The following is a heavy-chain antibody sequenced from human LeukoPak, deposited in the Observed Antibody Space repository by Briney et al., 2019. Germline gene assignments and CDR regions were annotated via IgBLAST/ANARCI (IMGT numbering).Heavy chain of an antibody. CDR1: GFTFSSYA. CDR2: ISGSGGST. V-gene: IGHV3-23*01. CDR3: ARDPSIAARLGA. J-gene: IGHJ5*02. D-gene: IGHD6-6*01. Sequence: SGGSLRLSCAASGFTFSSYAMSWVRQAPGKGLEWVSAISGSGGSTYYADSVKGRFTISRDNAKNSLYLQMNSLRAEDTAVYYCARDPSIAARLGAWGQGTLVTVSS.